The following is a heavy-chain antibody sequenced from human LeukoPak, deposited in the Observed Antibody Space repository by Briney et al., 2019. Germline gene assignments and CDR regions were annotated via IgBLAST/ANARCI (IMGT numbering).Heavy chain of an antibody. CDR2: VKQDGSEK. Sequence: PGGSLRLSCAASGFTFSTYWMTWVRQAPGKGLEWVANVKQDGSEKYYVDSVKGRFTISRDNTKNSLYLQMDSLRAEDTAVYYCAREAPGIAVAGTDESGYFQHWGQGTLVTVSS. J-gene: IGHJ1*01. D-gene: IGHD6-19*01. V-gene: IGHV3-7*01. CDR3: AREAPGIAVAGTDESGYFQH. CDR1: GFTFSTYW.